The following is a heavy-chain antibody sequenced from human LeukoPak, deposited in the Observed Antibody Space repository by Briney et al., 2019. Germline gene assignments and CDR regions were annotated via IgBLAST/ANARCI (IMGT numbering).Heavy chain of an antibody. V-gene: IGHV3-30*18. CDR1: GFTFSSYG. Sequence: GGSLRLSCAASGFTFSSYGMHWVRQAPGKGLEWVAVISYDGSNKYYADSVKGRFTISRGNSKNTLYLQMNSLRAEDTAVYYCAKDLGSSGLDYWGQGTLVTVSS. CDR2: ISYDGSNK. CDR3: AKDLGSSGLDY. D-gene: IGHD3-22*01. J-gene: IGHJ4*02.